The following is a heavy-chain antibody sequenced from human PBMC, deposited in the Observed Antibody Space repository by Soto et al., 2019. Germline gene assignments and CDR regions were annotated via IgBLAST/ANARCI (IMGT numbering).Heavy chain of an antibody. D-gene: IGHD2-21*01. V-gene: IGHV4-39*01. CDR2: IFYSGST. J-gene: IGHJ5*02. Sequence: SETLSLTCSVSGGSISTSRSYWAWIRQPPGKGLEWLANIFYSGSTFYNPSLASRVSVSVDTSKNEFSLKLRSVTAANTAVYYCARQPTTGDTDLWFDPWGQGTLVTVSS. CDR3: ARQPTTGDTDLWFDP. CDR1: GGSISTSRSY.